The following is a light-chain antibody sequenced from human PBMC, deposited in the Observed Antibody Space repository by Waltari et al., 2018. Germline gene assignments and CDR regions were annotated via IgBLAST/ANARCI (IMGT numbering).Light chain of an antibody. CDR3: QQRSRT. Sequence: EIVLTQSPATLSLSPGERATLSCRASQSVSSYLAWYQQKPGQAPRLLIYDASNRVTGIPARFSGSGSGTDFTLTISSLEPEDFAVYYCQQRSRTFGQGTKVEIK. CDR2: DAS. V-gene: IGKV3-11*01. J-gene: IGKJ1*01. CDR1: QSVSSY.